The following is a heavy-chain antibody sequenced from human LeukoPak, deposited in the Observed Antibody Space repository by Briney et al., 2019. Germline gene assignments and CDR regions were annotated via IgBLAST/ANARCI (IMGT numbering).Heavy chain of an antibody. Sequence: SETLSLTCTVSGGSISSSSYYWGWIRQPPGKGLEWIGNIYYSGSTYDNSSLKSRVTISVDTSKNQFSLKLSSVTAADTAVYYCARGSGSGDTYWGQGTLVTVSS. V-gene: IGHV4-39*01. D-gene: IGHD3-10*01. CDR3: ARGSGSGDTY. CDR1: GGSISSSSYY. J-gene: IGHJ4*02. CDR2: IYYSGST.